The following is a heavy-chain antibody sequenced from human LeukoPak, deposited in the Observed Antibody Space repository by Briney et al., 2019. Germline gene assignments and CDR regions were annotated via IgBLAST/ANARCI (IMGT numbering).Heavy chain of an antibody. Sequence: GGSLRLSCAASGFTFSSYAMSWVRQAPGKGLEWVSAISGSGGSTYYADSVKGRFTISRDDSKNTLYLQMNSLRAEDTAVYYCAKDRVTVTSFSISDYWGQGTLVTVSS. CDR1: GFTFSSYA. D-gene: IGHD4-17*01. J-gene: IGHJ4*02. CDR3: AKDRVTVTSFSISDY. CDR2: ISGSGGST. V-gene: IGHV3-23*01.